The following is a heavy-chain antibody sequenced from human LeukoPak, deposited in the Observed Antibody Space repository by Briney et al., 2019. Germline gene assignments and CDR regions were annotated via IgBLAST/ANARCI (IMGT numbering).Heavy chain of an antibody. CDR1: GGSISSSRYY. CDR2: ISYTGTT. D-gene: IGHD4-23*01. J-gene: IGHJ4*02. CDR3: ARRDYGGNVDY. Sequence: SETLPLTCTVSGGSISSSRYYWGWIRQPPGKGLEWIGSISYTGTTYYNPSLKSRVTISVDTSKNQFSLRLSSVTAADTAVYYCARRDYGGNVDYWGQGTLVTVSS. V-gene: IGHV4-39*01.